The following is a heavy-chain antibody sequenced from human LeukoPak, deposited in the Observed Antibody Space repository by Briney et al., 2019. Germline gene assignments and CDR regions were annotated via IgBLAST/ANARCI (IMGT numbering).Heavy chain of an antibody. CDR1: GGSFSGYY. CDR2: IYTSGST. V-gene: IGHV4-59*10. Sequence: SETLSLTCAVYGGSFSGYYWSWIRQPAGKGLEWIGRIYTSGSTNYNPSLKSRVTMSVDTSKNQFSLKLSSVTAADTAVYYCARLRIAAAGDAFDIWGQGTMVTVSS. J-gene: IGHJ3*02. D-gene: IGHD6-13*01. CDR3: ARLRIAAAGDAFDI.